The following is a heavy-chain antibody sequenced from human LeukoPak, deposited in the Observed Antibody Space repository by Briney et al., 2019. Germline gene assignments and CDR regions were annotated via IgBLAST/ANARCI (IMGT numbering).Heavy chain of an antibody. CDR2: IYHSGST. CDR3: AREADGYFDY. Sequence: GSLRLSCAASGFTFTYYWMKWVRQPPGKGLEWIGEIYHSGSTNYNPSLKSRVTISVDKSKNQFSLKLSSVTAADTAVYYCAREADGYFDYWGQGTLVTVSS. CDR1: GFTFTYYW. J-gene: IGHJ4*02. V-gene: IGHV4-4*02.